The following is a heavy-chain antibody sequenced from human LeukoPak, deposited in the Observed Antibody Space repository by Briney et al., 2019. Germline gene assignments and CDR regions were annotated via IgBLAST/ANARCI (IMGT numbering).Heavy chain of an antibody. J-gene: IGHJ4*02. CDR1: GFTVITND. V-gene: IGHV3-53*01. D-gene: IGHD3-16*01. CDR3: ARGVEPLAANTLAY. CDR2: LYSDGNT. Sequence: GGSLRLSCAASGFTVITNDMTWVRHAPGKGLEWVSVLYSDGNTKYADSVQGRFTISRDNSKNTLYREMNSLSPDDTAVYYCARGVEPLAANTLAYWGQGTLVTVSS.